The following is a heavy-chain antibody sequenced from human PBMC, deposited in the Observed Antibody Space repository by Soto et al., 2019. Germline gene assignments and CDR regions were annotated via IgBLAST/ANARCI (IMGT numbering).Heavy chain of an antibody. V-gene: IGHV4-31*03. D-gene: IGHD3-10*01. J-gene: IGHJ4*02. CDR1: GGSISSGGYY. CDR2: IYYSGST. CDR3: ARFLRNYYGSGSAGGVDY. Sequence: QVQLQESGPGLVKPSQTLSLTCTVSGGSISSGGYYWSWIRQHPGKGLEWIGYIYYSGSTYYNPSLKSRVTISVDTSKNQFSLKLSSVTAADTAVYYCARFLRNYYGSGSAGGVDYWGQGTLVTVSS.